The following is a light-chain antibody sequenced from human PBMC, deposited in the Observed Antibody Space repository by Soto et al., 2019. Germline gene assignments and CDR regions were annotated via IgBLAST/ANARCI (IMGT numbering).Light chain of an antibody. CDR1: QGISNY. Sequence: DIQMTQSPSSLSASVGDRVTITCRASQGISNYLAWYQQIPGKVPKLLISAASTLQSGVPSRFSGSESGTDFTLTISSLQPEDVATYDCQKYTNVPAFGGGTKVEIK. CDR3: QKYTNVPA. CDR2: AAS. V-gene: IGKV1-27*01. J-gene: IGKJ4*01.